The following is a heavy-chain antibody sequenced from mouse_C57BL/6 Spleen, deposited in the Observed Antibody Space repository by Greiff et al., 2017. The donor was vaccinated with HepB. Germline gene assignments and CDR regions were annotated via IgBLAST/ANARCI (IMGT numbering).Heavy chain of an antibody. Sequence: EVQLQESEGGLVQPGSSMKLSCTASGFTFSDYYMAWVRQVPEKGLEWVANINYDGSSTYYLDSLKSRFIISRDNAKNILYLQMSSLKSEDTATYYCARENYYGNSPYAMDYWGQGTSVTVSS. J-gene: IGHJ4*01. CDR3: ARENYYGNSPYAMDY. CDR1: GFTFSDYY. V-gene: IGHV5-16*01. D-gene: IGHD1-1*01. CDR2: INYDGSST.